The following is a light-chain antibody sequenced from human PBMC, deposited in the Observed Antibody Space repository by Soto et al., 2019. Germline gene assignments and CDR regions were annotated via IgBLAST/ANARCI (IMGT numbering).Light chain of an antibody. J-gene: IGLJ1*01. Sequence: QSVLTQPASVSGSPGQSITISCTGTSSDVGLYDYVSWYQQHPGKAPQLMIYAVSNRPSGVSNRFSASKSGNTASLFISGLQAEDEADYYCSSYSTSTNLYVFGTGTKLTVL. CDR2: AVS. CDR1: SSDVGLYDY. V-gene: IGLV2-14*01. CDR3: SSYSTSTNLYV.